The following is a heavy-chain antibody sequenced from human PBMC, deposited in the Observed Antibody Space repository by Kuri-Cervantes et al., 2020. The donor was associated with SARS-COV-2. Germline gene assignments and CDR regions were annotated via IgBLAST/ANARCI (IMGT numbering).Heavy chain of an antibody. CDR2: ISSSSSYI. CDR3: ARDRGGDIVVVVAASAYDY. D-gene: IGHD2-15*01. J-gene: IGHJ4*02. CDR1: GFTLSSYS. Sequence: GGSLRLSCAASGFTLSSYSMNWVRQAPGKGLEWVSSISSSSSYIYYADSVKGRFTISRDNAKNSLYLQMNSLRAEDTAVYYCARDRGGDIVVVVAASAYDYWGQGTLVTVSS. V-gene: IGHV3-21*01.